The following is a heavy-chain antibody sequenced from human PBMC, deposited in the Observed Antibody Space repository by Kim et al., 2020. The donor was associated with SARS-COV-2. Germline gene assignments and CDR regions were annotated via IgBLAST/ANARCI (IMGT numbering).Heavy chain of an antibody. V-gene: IGHV3-9*01. CDR3: AKDARSGWSFFEH. Sequence: YAGSVKGRFTSSRDNAKNSLYLQMNSLRAEDTALYYCAKDARSGWSFFEHWGQGALVTVSS. D-gene: IGHD6-19*01. J-gene: IGHJ4*02.